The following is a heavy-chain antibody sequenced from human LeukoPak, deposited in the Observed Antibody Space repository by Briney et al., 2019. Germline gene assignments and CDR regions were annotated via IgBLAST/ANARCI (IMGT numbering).Heavy chain of an antibody. CDR1: GFTFSSYS. CDR2: ISSSSSTI. V-gene: IGHV3-48*01. CDR3: ARDRRYSSGWYHFDY. Sequence: PGGSLRLSCAASGFTFSSYSMNWVRQAPGKGLEWVSYISSSSSTIYYADSVKGRFTISRDNAKNSLYLQMNSLRAEDTAVYYCARDRRYSSGWYHFDYWGQGTLVTVSS. D-gene: IGHD6-19*01. J-gene: IGHJ4*02.